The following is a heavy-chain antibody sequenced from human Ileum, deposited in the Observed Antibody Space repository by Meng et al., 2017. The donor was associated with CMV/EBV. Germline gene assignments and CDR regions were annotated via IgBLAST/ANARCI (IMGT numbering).Heavy chain of an antibody. CDR3: ATRRTPYGDYEYFQH. D-gene: IGHD4-17*01. V-gene: IGHV4-34*01. Sequence: VPLQQGGAGLLKPSATLSLTGPGYGGSFSGYHWNWIRQPPGRGLEWIGEINHSGSTNYNPSLKSRVTISVDTSKNQFSLKLSSVTAADTAVYYCATRRTPYGDYEYFQHWGQGTLVTVSS. CDR2: INHSGST. CDR1: GGSFSGYH. J-gene: IGHJ1*01.